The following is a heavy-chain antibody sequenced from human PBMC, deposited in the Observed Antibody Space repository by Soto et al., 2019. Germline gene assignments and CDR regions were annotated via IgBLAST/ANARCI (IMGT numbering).Heavy chain of an antibody. CDR2: INPSGTTT. CDR1: GYSFTSFY. CDR3: AKNQIDRHYYYGMEV. J-gene: IGHJ6*02. Sequence: SVKVSCTASGYSFTSFYMHWVRQAPGQGLEWMGIINPSGTTTDYAQKFQGRVTMTRDTSTSTYYMELSSLTSEDTAVYYCAKNQIDRHYYYGMEVWGQGTAVTVSS. V-gene: IGHV1-46*01.